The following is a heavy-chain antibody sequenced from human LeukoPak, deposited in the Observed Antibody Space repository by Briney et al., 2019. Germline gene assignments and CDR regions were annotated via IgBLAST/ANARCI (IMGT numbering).Heavy chain of an antibody. Sequence: SESLSLTCAVYGGSFSGYYWRWIRQPPGKGLVWIGEINYSGSTNYSPSLKSRVTISVDTSKNQFSLKLSSVTAADTAVYYCARAQWPYNAFDIWGQGTMVTVSS. CDR3: ARAQWPYNAFDI. V-gene: IGHV4-34*01. CDR1: GGSFSGYY. J-gene: IGHJ3*02. D-gene: IGHD6-19*01. CDR2: INYSGST.